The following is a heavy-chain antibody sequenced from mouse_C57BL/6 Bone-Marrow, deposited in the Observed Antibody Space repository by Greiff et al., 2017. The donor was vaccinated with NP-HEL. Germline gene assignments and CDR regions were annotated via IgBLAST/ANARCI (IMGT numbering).Heavy chain of an antibody. CDR1: GYTFTDHT. Sequence: VQLQQSDAELVKPGASVKISCKVSGYTFTDHTIHWMKQRPEQGLEWIGYIYPRDGSTKYNEKFKGKATLTADKSSSTAYMQLNSLTSEDSAVYFCARYYYGSSYVRYFDVWGTGTTVTVSS. CDR2: IYPRDGST. V-gene: IGHV1-78*01. D-gene: IGHD1-1*01. J-gene: IGHJ1*03. CDR3: ARYYYGSSYVRYFDV.